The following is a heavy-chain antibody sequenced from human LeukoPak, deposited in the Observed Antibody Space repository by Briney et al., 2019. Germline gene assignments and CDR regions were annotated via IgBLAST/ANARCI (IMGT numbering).Heavy chain of an antibody. Sequence: GGSLRLSCAASGFTFSSYAMSWVRQAPGKGLEWVSAISGSGGSTYYADSMKGRFTISRDNSKNTLYLQMNSLRAEDTAVYYCAKDPHSSSLYYFDYWGQGTLVTVSS. D-gene: IGHD6-6*01. CDR2: ISGSGGST. CDR3: AKDPHSSSLYYFDY. J-gene: IGHJ4*02. V-gene: IGHV3-23*01. CDR1: GFTFSSYA.